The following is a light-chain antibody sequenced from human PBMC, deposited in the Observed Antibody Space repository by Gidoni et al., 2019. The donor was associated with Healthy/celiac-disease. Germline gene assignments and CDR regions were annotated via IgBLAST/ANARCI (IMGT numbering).Light chain of an antibody. J-gene: IGLJ3*02. CDR2: RNN. CDR3: AAWDDSLRPWV. Sequence: QSVLTQPPSASGTPGQRVTISCSGSSSNSGSNYVYWYQQLPGPAPKLLIYRNNQRPSGVPYRFSGSKSGTSASLAISGLRSEDEADYYCAAWDDSLRPWVFGGGTQLTVL. CDR1: SSNSGSNY. V-gene: IGLV1-47*01.